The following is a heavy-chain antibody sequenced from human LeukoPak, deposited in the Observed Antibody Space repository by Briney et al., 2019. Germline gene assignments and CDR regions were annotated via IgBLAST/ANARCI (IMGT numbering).Heavy chain of an antibody. CDR3: ARGGWELGYYYYYMDV. CDR1: GDSVSSNSAA. V-gene: IGHV6-1*01. CDR2: TYYRYKWYN. D-gene: IGHD1-26*01. J-gene: IGHJ6*03. Sequence: SQTLSLTCAISGDSVSSNSAAWNWIRQSPSRGLEWLGRTYYRYKWYNDYAVSVKSRITINPDTSKNQFSLQLNSVTPEDTAVYYCARGGWELGYYYYYMDVWGKGTTVTVSS.